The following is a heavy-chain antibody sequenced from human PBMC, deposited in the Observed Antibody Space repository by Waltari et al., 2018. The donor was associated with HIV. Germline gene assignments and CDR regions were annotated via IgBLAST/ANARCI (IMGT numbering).Heavy chain of an antibody. CDR2: IWYDGSNK. CDR3: ARDPSGSYPHY. Sequence: QVQLVESGGGVVQPGRSLRLSFAASGFTASSYGMHWVRQAPGKGLEWVAGIWYDGSNKYYADSVKGRFTISRDNSKNTLYLQMNSLRAEDTAVYYCARDPSGSYPHYWGQGTLVTVSS. J-gene: IGHJ4*02. V-gene: IGHV3-33*01. CDR1: GFTASSYG. D-gene: IGHD1-26*01.